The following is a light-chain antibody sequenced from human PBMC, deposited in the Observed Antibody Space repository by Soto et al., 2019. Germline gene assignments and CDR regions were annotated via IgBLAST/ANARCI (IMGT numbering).Light chain of an antibody. V-gene: IGLV1-51*01. CDR1: SSNIGNNY. CDR3: GTWDSSLSAYV. CDR2: DNN. Sequence: QSVLTQPPSVSAAPGQKVTISCSGSSSNIGNNYVFWYQQVPGTAPKLLIYDNNKRPSGIPDRFSGYKSGTSATLGITGLQTGDEADYYCGTWDSSLSAYVFGTGTKVTVL. J-gene: IGLJ1*01.